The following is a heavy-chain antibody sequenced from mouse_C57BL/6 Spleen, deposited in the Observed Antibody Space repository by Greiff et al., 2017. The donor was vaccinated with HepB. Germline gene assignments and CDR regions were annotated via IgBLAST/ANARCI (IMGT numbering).Heavy chain of an antibody. CDR3: ASTVVATKGTYFDV. Sequence: QVQLKESGPELVKPGASVKISCKASGYAFSSSWMNWVKQRPGKGLEWIGRIYPGDGDTNYNGKFKGKATLTADKSSSTAYMQLSSLTSEDSAVYFCASTVVATKGTYFDVWGTGTTVTVSS. CDR1: GYAFSSSW. CDR2: IYPGDGDT. J-gene: IGHJ1*03. D-gene: IGHD1-1*01. V-gene: IGHV1-82*01.